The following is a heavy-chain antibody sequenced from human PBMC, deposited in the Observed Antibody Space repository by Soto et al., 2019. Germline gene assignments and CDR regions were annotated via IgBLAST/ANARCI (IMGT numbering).Heavy chain of an antibody. CDR2: IIPIFGTA. CDR3: AVGSVDIVPTGMKPFDP. CDR1: GGTLSNYA. Sequence: QVQLVQSGAEVKKPGSSVKVSCKASGGTLSNYAIRWVRQAPGQGLEWMGGIIPIFGTANYAQKFQARVTITADESTSTAYMELSSLRSEDTAIYYSAVGSVDIVPTGMKPFDPWGQGTLVTVSS. D-gene: IGHD5-12*01. J-gene: IGHJ5*02. V-gene: IGHV1-69*12.